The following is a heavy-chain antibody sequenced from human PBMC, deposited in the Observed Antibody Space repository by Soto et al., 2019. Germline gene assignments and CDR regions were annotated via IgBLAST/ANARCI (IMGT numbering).Heavy chain of an antibody. V-gene: IGHV1-2*02. CDR1: GYTFTGHH. D-gene: IGHD2-15*01. CDR3: AISHYCSGGDCTTQSLYYFDY. CDR2: INPNTGGT. J-gene: IGHJ4*02. Sequence: QVQLVQSGAEVKKPGASVKVSCKASGYTFTGHHIHWVRQAPGQGLEWVGWINPNTGGTNYAQKFQGTVTMTRDTSINTAYMELSRLRSDDTAVYYCAISHYCSGGDCTTQSLYYFDYWGQGTVVTVSS.